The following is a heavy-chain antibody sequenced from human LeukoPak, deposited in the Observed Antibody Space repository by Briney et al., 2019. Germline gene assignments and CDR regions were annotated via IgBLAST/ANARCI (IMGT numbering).Heavy chain of an antibody. J-gene: IGHJ4*02. CDR3: TRERRGSYYAFES. CDR2: VMSGRGST. CDR1: GFSFSDYS. D-gene: IGHD3-16*01. Sequence: GGSLRLSCAASGFSFSDYSISWIRQSPGKGPEWISYVMSGRGSTNYADSVKGRFTISRDNAKNSVALQLDGLRAGDTAVYFCTRERRGSYYAFESWGQGTLVTVSS. V-gene: IGHV3-11*05.